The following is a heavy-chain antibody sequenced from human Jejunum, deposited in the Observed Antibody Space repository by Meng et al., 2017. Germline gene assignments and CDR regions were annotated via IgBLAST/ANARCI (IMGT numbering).Heavy chain of an antibody. V-gene: IGHV4-34*02. J-gene: IGHJ3*02. CDR3: ARGRGGYDPHAFDI. Sequence: QVQLKQWGAVTLKPSESLALTCAVYGGSLSGYYWSWIRQAPGKGLEWIGEINYTGSATYNSSLKRRVTISVDTSKNHFSLRLSSVTAADTAVYYCARGRGGYDPHAFDIWGQGTMVTVSS. CDR1: GGSLSGYY. D-gene: IGHD5-12*01. CDR2: INYTGSA.